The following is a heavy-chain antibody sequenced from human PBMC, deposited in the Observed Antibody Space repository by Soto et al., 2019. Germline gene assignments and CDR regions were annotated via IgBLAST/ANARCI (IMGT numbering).Heavy chain of an antibody. D-gene: IGHD6-19*01. Sequence: QVQLVQSGAEVKKPASSVKVSCKASGGTFSRYAISWVRQAPGQGLEWLGGFTPLFGTPNYAQSFQGRLTITADESTSTVYMELRSLRSEDTAVYYCAQTLGLAVSGPGRFDLWGRGTLVTVTS. CDR3: AQTLGLAVSGPGRFDL. J-gene: IGHJ2*01. V-gene: IGHV1-69*12. CDR2: FTPLFGTP. CDR1: GGTFSRYA.